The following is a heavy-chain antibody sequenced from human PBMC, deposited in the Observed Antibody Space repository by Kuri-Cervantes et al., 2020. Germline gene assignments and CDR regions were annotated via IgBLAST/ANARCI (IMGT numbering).Heavy chain of an antibody. CDR3: ASGRAEWLVPAMVRKRRNY. V-gene: IGHV4-4*07. Sequence: GSLRLSCTVSGGSISSYYWSWIRQPAGKGLEWIGRIYTSGSTNYNPSLKSRVTISVDTSKNQFSLKLSSVTAADTAVYYCASGRAEWLVPAMVRKRRNYWGQGTLVTVSS. J-gene: IGHJ4*02. CDR2: IYTSGST. CDR1: GGSISSYY. D-gene: IGHD6-19*01.